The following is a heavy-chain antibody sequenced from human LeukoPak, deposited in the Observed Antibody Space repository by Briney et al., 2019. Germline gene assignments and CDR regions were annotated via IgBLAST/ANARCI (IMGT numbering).Heavy chain of an antibody. J-gene: IGHJ4*02. CDR1: GFTFSSYG. D-gene: IGHD2-15*01. CDR2: IWYDGSNK. CDR3: AKDVGRYCSGGSCYYFDY. V-gene: IGHV3-33*06. Sequence: GRSLRLSCAASGFTFSSYGMHWVRQAPGKGLEWVAVIWYDGSNKYYADSVEGRFTISRDNSKNTLYLQMNSLRAEDTAVYYCAKDVGRYCSGGSCYYFDYWGQGTLVTVSS.